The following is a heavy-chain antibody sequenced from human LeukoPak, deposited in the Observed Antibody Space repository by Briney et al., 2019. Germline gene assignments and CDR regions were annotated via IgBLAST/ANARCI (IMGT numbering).Heavy chain of an antibody. CDR1: GGSFSGYY. Sequence: SETLSLTCAVYGGSFSGYYWSWIRQPPGKGLEWIGEINHSGSTNYNPSLKSRVTISVDTSKNQFSLQLSSVTAADTAVYYCARGPGFRGYFDYWGQGTLVTVSS. J-gene: IGHJ4*02. CDR2: INHSGST. V-gene: IGHV4-34*01. D-gene: IGHD3-10*01. CDR3: ARGPGFRGYFDY.